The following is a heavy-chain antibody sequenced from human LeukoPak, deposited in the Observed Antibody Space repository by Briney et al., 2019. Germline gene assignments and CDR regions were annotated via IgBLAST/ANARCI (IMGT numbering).Heavy chain of an antibody. CDR2: ISSSSSYI. CDR3: ARDGDSSSIDY. D-gene: IGHD6-6*01. J-gene: IGHJ4*02. Sequence: GGSLRLSCAASGFTFSSYSMNWVRQAPGRGLEWVSSISSSSSYIYYADSVKGRFTISRDNAKNSLYLQMNSLRAEDTAVYYCARDGDSSSIDYWGREPWSPSPQ. V-gene: IGHV3-21*01. CDR1: GFTFSSYS.